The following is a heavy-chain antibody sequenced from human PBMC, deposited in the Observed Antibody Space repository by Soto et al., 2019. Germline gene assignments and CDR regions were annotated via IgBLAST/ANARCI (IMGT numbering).Heavy chain of an antibody. CDR3: ARDHCGGGSCYWNWFDP. J-gene: IGHJ5*02. D-gene: IGHD2-15*01. Sequence: QVQLVESGGGVVQPGRSLRLSCAASGFTFSSYGMHWVRQAPGKGLEWVAVIWYDGSNKYYADSVKGRFTISRDNSKNTLQLQMNSLGAEDTDVYYCARDHCGGGSCYWNWFDPWGQGTLVTVSS. CDR2: IWYDGSNK. CDR1: GFTFSSYG. V-gene: IGHV3-33*01.